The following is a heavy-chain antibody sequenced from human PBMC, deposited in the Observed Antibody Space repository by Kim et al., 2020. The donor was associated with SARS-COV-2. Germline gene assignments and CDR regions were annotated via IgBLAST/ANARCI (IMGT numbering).Heavy chain of an antibody. CDR2: INHSGST. CDR1: GGSFSGYY. CDR3: ARGSKRITMVRGVIKWFDP. V-gene: IGHV4-34*01. Sequence: SETLSLTCAVYGGSFSGYYWSWIRQPPGKGLEWIGEINHSGSTNYNPSLKSRVTISVDTSKNQFSLKLSSVTAADTAVYYCARGSKRITMVRGVIKWFDPWGQGTLVTVSS. J-gene: IGHJ5*02. D-gene: IGHD3-10*01.